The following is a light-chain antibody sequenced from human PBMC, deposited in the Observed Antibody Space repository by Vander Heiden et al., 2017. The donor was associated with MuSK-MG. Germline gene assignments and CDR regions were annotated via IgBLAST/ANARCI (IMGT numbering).Light chain of an antibody. CDR2: DDS. CDR3: QVWDTTSDQDV. V-gene: IGLV3-21*02. J-gene: IGLJ1*01. CDR1: NIGSKK. Sequence: SYVLTQPPSVSLAPGQTAKMTWGGNNIGSKKVHWGQQKQGQDPVLRGDDDSDRPSGIPERVSGSNSGNTATPTINRVEAGDEADDYCQVWDTTSDQDVFGIGTKVT.